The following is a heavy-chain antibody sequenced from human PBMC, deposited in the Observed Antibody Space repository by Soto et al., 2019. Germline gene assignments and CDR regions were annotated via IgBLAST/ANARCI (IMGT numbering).Heavy chain of an antibody. CDR3: STDESE. CDR1: GGTSGDYG. J-gene: IGHJ4*01. CDR2: IKSKRDGGTT. Sequence: GGPMRVRWIALGGTSGDYGRSWVSKETGKGMEWGGRIKSKRDGGTTDYGAPGKGRLSISRDDTNNMLCMQMERLKIEDTTVYYCSTDESEWGQGALVTVSS. V-gene: IGHV3-15*01.